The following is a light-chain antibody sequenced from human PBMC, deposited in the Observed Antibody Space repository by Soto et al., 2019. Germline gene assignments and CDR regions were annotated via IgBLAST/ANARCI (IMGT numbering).Light chain of an antibody. V-gene: IGLV2-14*01. Sequence: QSVLTQPASVSGSPGQSITISRTGTSSDIGGYNFVSWYHQHPGKAPKLMIYEVSNRPSGVSDRFSGSKSGNTASLTISGLQAEDEADYYCSSFRSGTTLFGTGTKVT. CDR2: EVS. CDR3: SSFRSGTTL. CDR1: SSDIGGYNF. J-gene: IGLJ1*01.